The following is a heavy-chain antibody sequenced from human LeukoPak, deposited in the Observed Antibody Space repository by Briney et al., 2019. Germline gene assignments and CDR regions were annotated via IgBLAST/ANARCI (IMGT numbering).Heavy chain of an antibody. Sequence: GGSLRLSCAVSGFIFSVYSMSWVRQAPGKGLEWVSYISGSSTTISYADSVKGRFTISRDNAENSLSLQMNSLRAEDTAVYYCARAGDFSFKDWGQGTLVTVSS. D-gene: IGHD3-3*01. V-gene: IGHV3-48*01. CDR2: ISGSSTTI. CDR3: ARAGDFSFKD. J-gene: IGHJ4*02. CDR1: GFIFSVYS.